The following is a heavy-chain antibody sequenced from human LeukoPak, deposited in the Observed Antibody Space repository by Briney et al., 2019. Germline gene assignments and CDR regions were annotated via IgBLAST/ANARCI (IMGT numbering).Heavy chain of an antibody. J-gene: IGHJ4*02. CDR1: GFTFSGYA. Sequence: GGSLRLSCAASGFTFSGYAMHWVRQAPGKGLEWVAVISYDGSNKYYADSVKGQFTISRDNSKNTLYLQMNSLRAEDTAVYYCAREQYSSSLDFDYWGQGTLVTVSS. CDR3: AREQYSSSLDFDY. D-gene: IGHD6-13*01. V-gene: IGHV3-30-3*01. CDR2: ISYDGSNK.